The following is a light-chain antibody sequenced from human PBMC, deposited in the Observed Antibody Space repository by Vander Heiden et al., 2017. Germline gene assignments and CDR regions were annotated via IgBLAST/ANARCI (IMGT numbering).Light chain of an antibody. Sequence: ILMPQPTSTLSASVGDRVTITCRASQSISNYLAWSQQKPGKAPKVLIYRASSLETGVPSRFSGSGSGTEFTLTISSLQPDDFATYYCQQSDSYPVTFGGGTKVEIK. CDR2: RAS. J-gene: IGKJ4*01. CDR3: QQSDSYPVT. V-gene: IGKV1-5*03. CDR1: QSISNY.